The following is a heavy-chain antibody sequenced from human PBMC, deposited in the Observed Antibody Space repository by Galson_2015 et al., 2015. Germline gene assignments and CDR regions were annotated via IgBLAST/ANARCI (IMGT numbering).Heavy chain of an antibody. J-gene: IGHJ4*02. CDR2: IYYSGST. D-gene: IGHD6-13*01. CDR3: ARKGSIAAAGFDY. CDR1: GGSISSGGYY. V-gene: IGHV4-31*03. Sequence: LSLTCTVSGGSISSGGYYWSWIRQHPGKGLEWIGYIYYSGSTYYNPPLKSRVTISVDTSKNQFSLKLSSVTAADTAVYYCARKGSIAAAGFDYWGQGTLVTVSS.